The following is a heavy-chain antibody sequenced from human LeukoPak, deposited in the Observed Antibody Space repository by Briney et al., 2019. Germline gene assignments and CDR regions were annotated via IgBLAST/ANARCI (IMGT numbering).Heavy chain of an antibody. D-gene: IGHD3-22*01. CDR2: IYYSGST. CDR1: GGSISSYY. CDR3: ASGVDSSGYYLKFDY. Sequence: SETLSLTCTVSGGSISSYYWSWIRQPPGKGLEWIGYIYYSGSTNYNPSLKSRVTISVDTSKNQFSLKLSSVTAADTAVYYCASGVDSSGYYLKFDYWGQGTLVTVSS. V-gene: IGHV4-59*01. J-gene: IGHJ4*02.